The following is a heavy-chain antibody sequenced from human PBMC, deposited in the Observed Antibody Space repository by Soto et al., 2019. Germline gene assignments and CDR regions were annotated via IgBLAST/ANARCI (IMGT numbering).Heavy chain of an antibody. CDR2: IYTSGST. D-gene: IGHD6-6*01. Sequence: QVQLQESGPGLVKPSETLSLTCTVSGDSISSYYWSWIRQPAGKGLEWIGRIYTSGSTNYNPSLKSRVTMSVDTSKNQFSLKRSSVTAEDTAVYYCASSSIAARHFGYWGQGTLVTVSS. CDR1: GDSISSYY. J-gene: IGHJ4*02. V-gene: IGHV4-4*07. CDR3: ASSSIAARHFGY.